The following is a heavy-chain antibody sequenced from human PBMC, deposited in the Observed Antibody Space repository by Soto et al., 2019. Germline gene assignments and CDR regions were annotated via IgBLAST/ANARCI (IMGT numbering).Heavy chain of an antibody. V-gene: IGHV3-30*18. J-gene: IGHJ5*01. CDR2: ISYDGTEE. CDR3: AKGRFDVVTISPFDP. CDR1: GFTFSSFV. D-gene: IGHD3-3*02. Sequence: PGGSLSLFCAGSGFTFSSFVIHWVPQAPRKGLEWVAVISYDGTEEKYADTVKGRATVSRDNSKNTVYLQMNRLRGDDSAIYYCAKGRFDVVTISPFDPWGQGTLVTVSS.